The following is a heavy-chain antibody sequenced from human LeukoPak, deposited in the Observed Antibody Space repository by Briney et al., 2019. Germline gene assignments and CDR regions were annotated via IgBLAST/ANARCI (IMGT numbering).Heavy chain of an antibody. CDR2: IKQDGSEK. D-gene: IGHD6-6*01. J-gene: IGHJ5*01. Sequence: GGSLRLSCAASGFTFSRSWMSWVRQAPGKGLEWVANIKQDGSEKYYVDSVKGRFTISRDNAKNSLYLQMNSLRAEDTAVYYCARVADTSSPDSWGQGTLVTVSS. CDR3: ARVADTSSPDS. V-gene: IGHV3-7*04. CDR1: GFTFSRSW.